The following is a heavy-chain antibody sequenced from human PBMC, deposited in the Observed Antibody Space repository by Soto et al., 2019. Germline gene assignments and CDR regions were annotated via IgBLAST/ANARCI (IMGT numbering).Heavy chain of an antibody. J-gene: IGHJ6*02. CDR2: INSGGST. Sequence: EVQLVESGGTLVQPGGSLRLSCAASGFDASVNYRTWVRQAPGKGLEWVSAINSGGSTFYADSVKGRFTISRDNSKNTLYLQMNSLRVEDTALYYCVRENYYYGGDVWGQGTAATVSS. V-gene: IGHV3-66*01. CDR3: VRENYYYGGDV. CDR1: GFDASVNY.